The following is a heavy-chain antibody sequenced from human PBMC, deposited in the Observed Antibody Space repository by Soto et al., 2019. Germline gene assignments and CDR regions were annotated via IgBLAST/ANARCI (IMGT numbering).Heavy chain of an antibody. J-gene: IGHJ1*01. V-gene: IGHV3-7*03. CDR1: GFIFSSYW. CDR2: ISQDGSEK. D-gene: IGHD4-17*01. Sequence: EVQLVESGGGLVQPGGSLRLSCAASGFIFSSYWMSWVRQAPGKGLEWVANISQDGSEKYYVDSVKGRFTISRDNAKNSLYLQMNSLRAEDTAIYYCAKDGHSGNGDYVYFQRWGQGTLVTVSS. CDR3: AKDGHSGNGDYVYFQR.